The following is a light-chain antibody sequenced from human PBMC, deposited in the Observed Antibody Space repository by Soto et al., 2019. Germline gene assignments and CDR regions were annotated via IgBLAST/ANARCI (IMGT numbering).Light chain of an antibody. CDR1: QSVSSY. Sequence: EIVLTQSPATLSLSPGERATLSCRASQSVSSYLAWSQQKPGQAPRLLIYDASNSATGIPARFSGSGSGTDFTLTISSLEPEDFAVYYCKQRSNWPPYTFGQGTKREIK. V-gene: IGKV3-11*01. J-gene: IGKJ2*01. CDR3: KQRSNWPPYT. CDR2: DAS.